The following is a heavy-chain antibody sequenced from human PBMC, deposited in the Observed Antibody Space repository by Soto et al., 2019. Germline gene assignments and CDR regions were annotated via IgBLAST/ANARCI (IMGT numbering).Heavy chain of an antibody. D-gene: IGHD5-12*01. V-gene: IGHV3-23*01. J-gene: IGHJ4*02. CDR1: GFTFSSYA. Sequence: EVHLLESGGDLVQPGGSLRLSCAASGFTFSSYAMNWVRQAPGKGLEWVSGISDSGTTTYYADSVKGQFTISRDNAKNTLYLQMNSLRAEDTALYYCARPDRDGYNYDYWGQGTLVTVSS. CDR2: ISDSGTTT. CDR3: ARPDRDGYNYDY.